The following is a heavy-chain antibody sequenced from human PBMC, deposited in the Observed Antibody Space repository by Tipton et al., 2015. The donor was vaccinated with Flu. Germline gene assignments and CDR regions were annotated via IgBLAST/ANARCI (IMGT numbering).Heavy chain of an antibody. CDR3: ARRSWDY. Sequence: QSGPEVKKPGASVRVSCRASGYTVTDYYIHWVRQVPGQGLEWMGWINPNSGGRKDAQKFQGSVSMTWDTSISTVYMELSRLKSDDTAVYYCARRSWDYWGQGTLVIVSS. CDR1: GYTVTDYY. CDR2: INPNSGGR. V-gene: IGHV1-2*02. J-gene: IGHJ4*02.